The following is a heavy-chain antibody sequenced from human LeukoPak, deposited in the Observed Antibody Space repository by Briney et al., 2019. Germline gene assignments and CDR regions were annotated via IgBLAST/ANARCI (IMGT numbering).Heavy chain of an antibody. D-gene: IGHD5-24*01. CDR3: TTDPNLATTNYYNYMDV. J-gene: IGHJ6*03. CDR2: IKSITDGGTT. V-gene: IGHV3-15*01. Sequence: PGGSLRLSCAASGFTFSSYAMSWVRQAPGKGLEWVGRIKSITDGGTTDYTAPVKGRFTISRDDSKNTVYLQMHSLRTEDTAVYYCTTDPNLATTNYYNYMDVWGKGTTVTVSS. CDR1: GFTFSSYA.